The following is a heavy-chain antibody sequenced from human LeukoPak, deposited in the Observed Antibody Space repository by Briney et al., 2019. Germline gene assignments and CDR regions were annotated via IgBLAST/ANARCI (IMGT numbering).Heavy chain of an antibody. CDR3: PRDSLPMIVGRHKRGLDY. D-gene: IGHD3-22*01. Sequence: SQTLSLTCAICGDSVSNNIAAWNWIRQSPSRGLELLQRIYCRSKLYTDYAASVKSRITINPDTSKNQIYLHVNSVTREESAVYYCPRDSLPMIVGRHKRGLDYWGQGALVTVSS. J-gene: IGHJ4*02. CDR2: IYCRSKLYT. V-gene: IGHV6-1*01. CDR1: GDSVSNNIAA.